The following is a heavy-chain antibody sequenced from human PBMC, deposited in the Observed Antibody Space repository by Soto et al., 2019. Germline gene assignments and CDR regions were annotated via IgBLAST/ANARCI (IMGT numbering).Heavy chain of an antibody. J-gene: IGHJ4*02. CDR1: GFTFSDYS. CDR3: AKGSASVRPYYFDY. D-gene: IGHD6-6*01. CDR2: ISGGGGST. Sequence: GGSLRLSCAASGFTFSDYSMSWIRQAPGKGLEWVAAISGGGGSTYLADSVKGRFTISRDNSKNTLYVQVNSLRAEDSAVYYCAKGSASVRPYYFDYWGQGTLVTVS. V-gene: IGHV3-23*01.